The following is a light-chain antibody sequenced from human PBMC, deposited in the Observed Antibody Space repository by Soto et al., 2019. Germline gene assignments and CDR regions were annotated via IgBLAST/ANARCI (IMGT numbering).Light chain of an antibody. J-gene: IGKJ2*01. Sequence: EIVMTQSPATLSVSPGERVTLSCRASEGLFGFLAWYQHKPGQAPRLLIFGVSTKATGVPARFSGSGSATDFTLTITSLQSDDSAVYYCQSYNDWPFAFGQGTKLEI. CDR2: GVS. CDR1: EGLFGF. CDR3: QSYNDWPFA. V-gene: IGKV3-15*01.